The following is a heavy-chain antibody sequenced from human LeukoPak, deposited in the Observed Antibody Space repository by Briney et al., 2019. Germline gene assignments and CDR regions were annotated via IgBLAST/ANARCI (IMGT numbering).Heavy chain of an antibody. CDR3: ACRSSVTSWFDP. D-gene: IGHD2-2*01. V-gene: IGHV4-39*07. Sequence: SETLSLTCTVSGGSISSSSYYWGWIRQPPGKGLEWIGSSRVTISVDTSKNQFSLKLSSVTAADTAVYYCACRSSVTSWFDPWGQGTLVTVSS. J-gene: IGHJ5*02. CDR1: GGSISSSSYY.